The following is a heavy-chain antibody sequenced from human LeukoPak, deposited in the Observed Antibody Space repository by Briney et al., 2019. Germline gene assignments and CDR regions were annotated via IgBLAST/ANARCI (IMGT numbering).Heavy chain of an antibody. CDR1: GFTLSSYW. V-gene: IGHV3-NL1*01. J-gene: IGHJ4*02. D-gene: IGHD3-22*01. Sequence: GGSLRLSCAASGFTLSSYWMHWVRQAPGKGLEWVAGISDSGGSTNYADSVKGRFTISRDDANNTLHLQMNSLRPEDTAMYYCARDGGSLIVGSKGVWGQGTLVTVSS. CDR3: ARDGGSLIVGSKGV. CDR2: ISDSGGST.